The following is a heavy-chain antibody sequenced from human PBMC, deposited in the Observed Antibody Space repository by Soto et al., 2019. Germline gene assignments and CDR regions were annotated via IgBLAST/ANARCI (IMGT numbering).Heavy chain of an antibody. V-gene: IGHV4-30-4*01. CDR2: IYYSGST. D-gene: IGHD3-10*01. J-gene: IGHJ4*02. Sequence: SETLSLTCTVSGGSISSGDYYWSWIRQPPGKGLEWIGYIYYSGSTYYNPSLKSRVTISVDASKNQFSLKLSSVTAADTAVYYCARDRMIGVGEYFDYWGQGTLVTVSS. CDR3: ARDRMIGVGEYFDY. CDR1: GGSISSGDYY.